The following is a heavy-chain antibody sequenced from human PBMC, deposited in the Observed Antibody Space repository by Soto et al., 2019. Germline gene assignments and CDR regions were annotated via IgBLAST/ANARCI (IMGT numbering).Heavy chain of an antibody. V-gene: IGHV4-61*03. CDR1: GGSVSSGSYY. J-gene: IGHJ1*01. D-gene: IGHD1-7*01. CDR2: IYYSGST. Sequence: SETLSLTCTVSGGSVSSGSYYWSWIRQPPGKGLEWIGYIYYSGSTNYNPSFKSRVTMSIDTSRNHFSLNLQSATAADTALYYCARETGENWTYEAHWGPGTLVTVSS. CDR3: ARETGENWTYEAH.